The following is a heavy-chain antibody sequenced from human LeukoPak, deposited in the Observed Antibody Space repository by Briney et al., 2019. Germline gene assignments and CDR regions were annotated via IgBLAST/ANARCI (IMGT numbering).Heavy chain of an antibody. Sequence: PGGSLRLSCAASGFTFSSYAMSWVRQAPGKGLEWVSAISGSGVTTYYADSVKGRFTISRDNSKNTLYLQMNSLRAEDTAVYYCAKSMMAGTGFDYWGQGTLVTVSS. CDR1: GFTFSSYA. CDR2: ISGSGVTT. J-gene: IGHJ4*02. CDR3: AKSMMAGTGFDY. V-gene: IGHV3-23*01. D-gene: IGHD6-19*01.